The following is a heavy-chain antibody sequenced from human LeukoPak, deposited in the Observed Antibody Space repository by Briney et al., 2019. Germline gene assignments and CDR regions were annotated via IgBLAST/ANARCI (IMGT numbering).Heavy chain of an antibody. Sequence: SETLSLTCTISGGSISSSSYYWSWIRQPAGKGLEWIGRIYTSGSTNYNPSLKSRVTMSVDTSKNQFSLKLSSVTAADTAVYYCARESDTAMVNWYFDLWGRGTLVTVSS. V-gene: IGHV4-61*02. CDR2: IYTSGST. CDR1: GGSISSSSYY. D-gene: IGHD5-18*01. CDR3: ARESDTAMVNWYFDL. J-gene: IGHJ2*01.